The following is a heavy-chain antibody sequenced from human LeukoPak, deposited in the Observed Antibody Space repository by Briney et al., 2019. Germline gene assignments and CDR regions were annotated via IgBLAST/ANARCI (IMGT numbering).Heavy chain of an antibody. J-gene: IGHJ4*02. CDR1: GGSFSGYY. V-gene: IGHV4-34*01. D-gene: IGHD6-13*01. Sequence: SETLSLTCAVYGGSFSGYYWSWIRQPPGKGLEWIGEINHSGRTNYNPSLKSRVTISVDTSKNQFSLKLSSVTAADTAVYYCARGTDIAAAGLLFDYWGQGTLVTVSS. CDR2: INHSGRT. CDR3: ARGTDIAAAGLLFDY.